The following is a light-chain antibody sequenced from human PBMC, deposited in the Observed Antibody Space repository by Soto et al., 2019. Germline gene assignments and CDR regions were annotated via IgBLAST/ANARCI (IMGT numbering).Light chain of an antibody. Sequence: EIVLTQSPGTLSLSPGERATLSCRASQSVSSSYLAWYQQKTGQAPRLLIYGASSRATGIPDRFSGSGSGRDFTLTISRLEREDFAVYYCQQYGSSPWTFGQGTKVEIK. V-gene: IGKV3-20*01. J-gene: IGKJ1*01. CDR3: QQYGSSPWT. CDR1: QSVSSSY. CDR2: GAS.